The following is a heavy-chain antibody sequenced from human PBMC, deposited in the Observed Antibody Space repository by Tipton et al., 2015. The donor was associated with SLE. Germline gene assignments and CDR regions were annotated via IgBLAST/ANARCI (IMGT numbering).Heavy chain of an antibody. CDR2: VSGSGGTT. V-gene: IGHV3-23*01. Sequence: SLRLSCAASGFTFSSYAMNWVRQAPGKGLEWVSIVSGSGGTTYYADSVRGRFAVSRDNSKNTLYLQMNSLRAEDTAVYYCARDSPVSYYYYMDVWGKGTTVTVSS. D-gene: IGHD1-14*01. J-gene: IGHJ6*03. CDR1: GFTFSSYA. CDR3: ARDSPVSYYYYMDV.